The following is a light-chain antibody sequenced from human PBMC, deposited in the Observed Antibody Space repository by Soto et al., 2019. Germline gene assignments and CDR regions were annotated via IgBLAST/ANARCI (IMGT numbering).Light chain of an antibody. J-gene: IGLJ3*02. CDR1: SSNIGSHY. CDR3: AVWDASLTGWV. Sequence: QSALTQPPSASGTPGQSLTISCAGSSSNIGSHYVYWYQHLPGTAPKLLIFRDGQRPSGVPDRFFGSKSGTSASLAISGLRSEDEDHYCCAVWDASLTGWVFGGGTKVTVL. V-gene: IGLV1-47*01. CDR2: RDG.